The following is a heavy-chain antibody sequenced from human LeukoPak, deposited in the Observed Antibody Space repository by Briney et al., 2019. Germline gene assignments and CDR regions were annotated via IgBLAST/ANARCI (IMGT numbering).Heavy chain of an antibody. CDR3: ALDYSSSFDY. V-gene: IGHV3-33*01. CDR1: GFTFSSYG. J-gene: IGHJ4*02. Sequence: GRSLRLSCAASGFTFSSYGMHWVRQAPGKGLEWVAVIWYDGSNKYYADSVKGRFTISRDNSKNTLYLQMNSLRAEDTAVYYCALDYSSSFDYWGQGTLVTVSS. CDR2: IWYDGSNK. D-gene: IGHD4-11*01.